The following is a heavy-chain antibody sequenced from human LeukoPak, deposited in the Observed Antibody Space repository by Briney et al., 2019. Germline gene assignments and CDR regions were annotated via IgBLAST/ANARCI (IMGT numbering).Heavy chain of an antibody. CDR3: ARVGSRDGYNFDY. CDR2: FYHSGST. J-gene: IGHJ4*02. CDR1: GYSISSGYY. D-gene: IGHD5-24*01. Sequence: PSETLSLTCAVSGYSISSGYYWGWIRQPPGKGLEWIGTFYHSGSTYYNPSLKSRVTISVDTSKNPFSLKLSSVTAADTAVYYCARVGSRDGYNFDYWGQGTLVTVSS. V-gene: IGHV4-38-2*01.